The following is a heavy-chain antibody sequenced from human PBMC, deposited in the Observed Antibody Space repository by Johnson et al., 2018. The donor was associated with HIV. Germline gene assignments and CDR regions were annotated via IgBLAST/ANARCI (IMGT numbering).Heavy chain of an antibody. CDR1: GFTFSCYA. CDR2: ISGSGGST. J-gene: IGHJ3*02. Sequence: EVQLVESGGGVVRPGGSLRLSCAASGFTFSCYAMSWVRQAPGTGLEWVSAISGSGGSTYFADSVKGRFTISRDNAKNSLYLQMNSLRAEDTAAYYCAERSPILRAFDIWGQGTMVTVSS. V-gene: IGHV3-23*04. CDR3: AERSPILRAFDI.